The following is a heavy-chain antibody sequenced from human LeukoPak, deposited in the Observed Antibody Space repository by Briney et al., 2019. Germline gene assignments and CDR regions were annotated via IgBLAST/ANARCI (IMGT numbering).Heavy chain of an antibody. J-gene: IGHJ4*02. CDR2: IYYSGST. D-gene: IGHD1-1*01. CDR3: ASRNDYFNY. V-gene: IGHV4-59*08. CDR1: GGSISSYY. Sequence: SETLSLTCTVSGGSISSYYWSWIRQPPGKGLEWIGYIYYSGSTNYNPSLKSRVTISVDTSKNQFSLKLSSVTAADTAVYYCASRNDYFNYWGQGTPVTVSS.